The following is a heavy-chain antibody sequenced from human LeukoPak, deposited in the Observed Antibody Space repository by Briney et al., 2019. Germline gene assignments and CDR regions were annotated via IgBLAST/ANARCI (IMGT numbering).Heavy chain of an antibody. CDR2: INHNGNVN. Sequence: GGSLRLSCAASGFTFSSYWMNWARQAPGKGLEWVASINHNGNVNYYVDSVKGRFTISRDNAKNSLYLQMSNLRAEDTAVYYCAKQLGYCSDGSCYFPYWGQGTLVTVSS. J-gene: IGHJ4*02. D-gene: IGHD2-15*01. V-gene: IGHV3-7*03. CDR1: GFTFSSYW. CDR3: AKQLGYCSDGSCYFPY.